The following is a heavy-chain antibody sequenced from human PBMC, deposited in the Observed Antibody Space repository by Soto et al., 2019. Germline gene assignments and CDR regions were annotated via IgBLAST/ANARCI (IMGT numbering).Heavy chain of an antibody. CDR1: GFTFSSYG. V-gene: IGHV3-30*18. J-gene: IGHJ4*02. CDR2: ISYDGSNK. D-gene: IGHD3-16*01. CDR3: ANEDFT. Sequence: ESGGGVVQPGRSLRLSCAASGFTFSSYGMHWVRQAPGKGLEWVAVISYDGSNKYYADSVKGRFTISRDNSKNTLYLQMNSLRAEDTAVYYCANEDFTWGQGTLVTVSS.